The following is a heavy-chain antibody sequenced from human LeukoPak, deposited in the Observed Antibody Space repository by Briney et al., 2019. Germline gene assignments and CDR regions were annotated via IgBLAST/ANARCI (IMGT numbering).Heavy chain of an antibody. CDR1: GFTFNNYW. V-gene: IGHV3-33*08. CDR2: LVYDERN. Sequence: PGGSLRLSCAASGFTFNNYWMHWVRQAPGKGLEWVARLVYDERNDYANSVKGRFTISRDNSKNTLYLQMDNLRVDDTAVYYCARDLSAAYDFWGQGILVTVSS. J-gene: IGHJ4*02. D-gene: IGHD2-21*01. CDR3: ARDLSAAYDF.